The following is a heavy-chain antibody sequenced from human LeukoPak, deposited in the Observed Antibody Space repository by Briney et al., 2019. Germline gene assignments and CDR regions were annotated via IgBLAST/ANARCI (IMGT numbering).Heavy chain of an antibody. Sequence: PGGSLRLSCAVSGFTFSNAWMNWVRQAPGKGLEWVGRIKSKTDGGTTDYAAPVKGRFTISRDDSKNTLNLQMNSLKTEDTAVYYCTTREVITQEDYWGQGTLVTVSS. D-gene: IGHD3-22*01. CDR2: IKSKTDGGTT. CDR3: TTREVITQEDY. CDR1: GFTFSNAW. V-gene: IGHV3-15*07. J-gene: IGHJ4*02.